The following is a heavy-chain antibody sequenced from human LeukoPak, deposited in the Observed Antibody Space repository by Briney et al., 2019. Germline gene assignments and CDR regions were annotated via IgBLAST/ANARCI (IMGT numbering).Heavy chain of an antibody. CDR3: AKDLRNYYVWGSYPADY. CDR1: GFTFSSYG. CDR2: IRYDGSNK. J-gene: IGHJ4*02. V-gene: IGHV3-30*02. D-gene: IGHD3-16*02. Sequence: GGSLRLSCAASGFTFSSYGMRWVRQAPGKGLERVAFIRYDGSNKYYADSVKGRFTISRDNSKNTLYLQMNSLRPEDTAVYYCAKDLRNYYVWGSYPADYWGQGTLVTVSS.